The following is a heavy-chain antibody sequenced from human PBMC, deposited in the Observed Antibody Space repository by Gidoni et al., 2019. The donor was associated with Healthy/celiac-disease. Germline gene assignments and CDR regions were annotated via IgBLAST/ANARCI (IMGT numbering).Heavy chain of an antibody. V-gene: IGHV3-73*02. Sequence: EVQLVESGGGLVQPGGSLKLSCAASGFTFSGSALHWVRQASGKGLEWVGRIRSKANSYATAYAASVKGRFTISRDDSKNTAYLQMNSLKTEDTAVYYCTRHVGGAGHRVKPYYYYYYGMDVWGQGTTVTVSS. CDR2: IRSKANSYAT. J-gene: IGHJ6*02. CDR1: GFTFSGSA. CDR3: TRHVGGAGHRVKPYYYYYYGMDV. D-gene: IGHD1-26*01.